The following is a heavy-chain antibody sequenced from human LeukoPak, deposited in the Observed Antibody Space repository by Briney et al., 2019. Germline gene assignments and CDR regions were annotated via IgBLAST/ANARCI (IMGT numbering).Heavy chain of an antibody. CDR2: IYHSGST. CDR1: GGSISSGGYS. J-gene: IGHJ4*02. Sequence: PSETLSLTCAVSGGSISSGGYSWSWIRQPPGKGLEWIGYIYHSGSTYYNPSLKSRVTISVDRSKNQFSLKLSSVTAAGTAVYYCARVTYYYDSSGYYSIYYFDYWGQGTLVTVSS. CDR3: ARVTYYYDSSGYYSIYYFDY. V-gene: IGHV4-30-2*01. D-gene: IGHD3-22*01.